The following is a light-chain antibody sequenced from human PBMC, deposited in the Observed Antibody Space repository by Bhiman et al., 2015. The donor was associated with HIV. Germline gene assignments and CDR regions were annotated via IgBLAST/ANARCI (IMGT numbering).Light chain of an antibody. J-gene: IGLJ2*01. CDR2: SNN. CDR3: AAWDDGLNGSVV. Sequence: QSMLTQPPSASGTPGQRVTISCSGSSSNIGSNTVYWYQQFPGTAPKLLIYSNNQRPSGVPDRFSGSKSGTSASLAITGLQSEDEANYYCAAWDDGLNGSVVFGGGTKLTVL. V-gene: IGLV1-44*01. CDR1: SSNIGSNT.